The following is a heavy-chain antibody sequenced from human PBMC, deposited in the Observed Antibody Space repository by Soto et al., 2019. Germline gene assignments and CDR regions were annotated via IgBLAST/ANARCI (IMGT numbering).Heavy chain of an antibody. V-gene: IGHV3-30*18. CDR3: AKGGRQWLVTSDFNY. Sequence: VQLVESGGGVVQPGRSLRLSCAASGFTFSDYAMHWVRQAPGKGLEWVAVVSHDGRNTHYADSGKGRFTISRNSSKKRVSLEMNSLRAEDKAVYYCAKGGRQWLVTSDFNYWGQGALVTVSS. CDR1: GFTFSDYA. D-gene: IGHD6-19*01. CDR2: VSHDGRNT. J-gene: IGHJ4*02.